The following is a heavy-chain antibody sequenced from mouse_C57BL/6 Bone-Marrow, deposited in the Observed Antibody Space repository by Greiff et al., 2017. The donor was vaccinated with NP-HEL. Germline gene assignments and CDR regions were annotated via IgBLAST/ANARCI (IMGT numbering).Heavy chain of an antibody. V-gene: IGHV1-76*01. CDR3: ARGTTADV. CDR1: GYTFTDYY. CDR2: IYPGSGDT. J-gene: IGHJ1*03. Sequence: QVQLKESGAELVRPGASVKLSCKASGYTFTDYYINWVKQRPGPGLEWIARIYPGSGDTYYNETFKGKATLTAEKSSSTAYMQLSSLTSEASAVYFCARGTTADVWGTGTTVTVSA. D-gene: IGHD1-2*01.